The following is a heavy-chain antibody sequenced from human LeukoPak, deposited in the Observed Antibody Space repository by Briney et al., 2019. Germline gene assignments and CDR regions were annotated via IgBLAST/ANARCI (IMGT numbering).Heavy chain of an antibody. V-gene: IGHV4-59*11. J-gene: IGHJ3*02. D-gene: IGHD1-14*01. Sequence: PSETLSLTCTVSGASISGHYLTWLRQPPGKGLEWIGYISHIGSTNYNPSLKSRVTISVDTSKNQFSLKLPSVTAADTAVYYCARDRISINALDMWGQGTMVTVSS. CDR3: ARDRISINALDM. CDR1: GASISGHY. CDR2: ISHIGST.